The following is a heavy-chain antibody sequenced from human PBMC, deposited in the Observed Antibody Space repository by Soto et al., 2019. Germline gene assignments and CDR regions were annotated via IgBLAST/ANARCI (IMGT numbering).Heavy chain of an antibody. D-gene: IGHD3-10*01. V-gene: IGHV3-30*03. CDR3: APWFGAFDY. Sequence: QVQLVESGGGVVQPGRSLRLSCAASGFTFSSYGMHWVRQAPGKCLEWVAVISYDGSNKYYADSVKGRFTISRDNSKNTLYLQMNSLRAEDTAVYYCAPWFGAFDYWGQGTLVTVSS. J-gene: IGHJ4*02. CDR2: ISYDGSNK. CDR1: GFTFSSYG.